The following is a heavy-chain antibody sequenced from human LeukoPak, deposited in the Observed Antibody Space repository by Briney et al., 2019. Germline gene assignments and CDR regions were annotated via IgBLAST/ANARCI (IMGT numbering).Heavy chain of an antibody. CDR2: VNLHGTS. J-gene: IGHJ2*01. D-gene: IGHD2-21*01. V-gene: IGHV4-38-2*01. CDR3: ARVVSQSAPDWYMDV. CDR1: GYAIGSSHY. Sequence: SETLSLTCDVSGYAIGSSHYWGWIRQPPGRGLEWIGHVNLHGTSAYNASLRGRVTISIEASKNRFSLRLISVTGADAAIYYCARVVSQSAPDWYMDVWGGGTVLIVSS.